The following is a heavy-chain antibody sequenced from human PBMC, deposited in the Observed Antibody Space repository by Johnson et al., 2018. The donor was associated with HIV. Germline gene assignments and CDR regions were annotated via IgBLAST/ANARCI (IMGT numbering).Heavy chain of an antibody. J-gene: IGHJ3*02. CDR2: IRNDGSAT. Sequence: MMLVESGGGVVQPGTSLRLSCAASGFTFSSSWMHWVRQAPGKGLVWVSRIRNDGSATTYADSVKGRFTISRDNAKNSLYLQMNSLRAEDTAGYYCATRDPTHRPGVFDIWGQGTMVTVSS. D-gene: IGHD1-14*01. V-gene: IGHV3-74*02. CDR3: ATRDPTHRPGVFDI. CDR1: GFTFSSSW.